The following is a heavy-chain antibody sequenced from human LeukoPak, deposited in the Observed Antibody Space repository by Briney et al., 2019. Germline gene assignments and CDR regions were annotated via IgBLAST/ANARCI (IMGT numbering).Heavy chain of an antibody. Sequence: GESLNISCKGSGYSFTSYWIGWVRQMPGKGLEWMGIIYPGDSDTRYSPSFQGQVTISADKSISTAYLQWSSLKASDTAMYYRARPGGSSSSWESWYFDLWGRGTLVTVSS. CDR3: ARPGGSSSSWESWYFDL. CDR1: GYSFTSYW. J-gene: IGHJ2*01. V-gene: IGHV5-51*01. D-gene: IGHD6-13*01. CDR2: IYPGDSDT.